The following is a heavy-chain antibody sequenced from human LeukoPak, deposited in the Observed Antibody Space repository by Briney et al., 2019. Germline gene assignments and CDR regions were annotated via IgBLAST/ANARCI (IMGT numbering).Heavy chain of an antibody. V-gene: IGHV3-23*01. J-gene: IGHJ4*02. Sequence: SGGSLRLSCAASGFTFSSYAMSWVRQTPGKGPEWVSAISGSSGTTYYADSVKGRFTISRDNSKKILYLQMSGLRPEDTALYYCAGVWGPSSAWPWAFEYWGQGSLVTVSS. CDR2: ISGSSGTT. CDR1: GFTFSSYA. CDR3: AGVWGPSSAWPWAFEY. D-gene: IGHD6-13*01.